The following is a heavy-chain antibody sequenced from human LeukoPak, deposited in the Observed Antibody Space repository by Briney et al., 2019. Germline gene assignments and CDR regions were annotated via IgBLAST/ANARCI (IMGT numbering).Heavy chain of an antibody. CDR1: GDIFTGYY. D-gene: IGHD3-16*01. Sequence: ASVKVSCKASGDIFTGYYMHWVRQAPGQGLEWMGWINPNSGDTNYAQKFQGRVTITRDTSISTAYMEMSRLRSDDTAVYYCARIRYRLAETYIDYWGQGTLVTVSS. V-gene: IGHV1-2*02. CDR3: ARIRYRLAETYIDY. J-gene: IGHJ4*02. CDR2: INPNSGDT.